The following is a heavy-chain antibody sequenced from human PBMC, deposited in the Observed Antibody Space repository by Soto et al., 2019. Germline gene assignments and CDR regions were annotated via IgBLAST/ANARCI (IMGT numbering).Heavy chain of an antibody. D-gene: IGHD5-12*01. CDR1: GGSVSSGSYY. J-gene: IGHJ4*02. V-gene: IGHV4-61*01. CDR3: ARAQYSGYDFIL. CDR2: IYYSGST. Sequence: SETLSLTCTVSGGSVSSGSYYWSWIRQPPGKGLEWIGYIYYSGSTNYNPSLKSRVTISVDTSKNQFSLKLSSVTAADTAVYYCARAQYSGYDFILWGQGTLVTVSS.